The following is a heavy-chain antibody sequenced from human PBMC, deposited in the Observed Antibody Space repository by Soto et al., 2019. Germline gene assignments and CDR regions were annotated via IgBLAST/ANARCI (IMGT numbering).Heavy chain of an antibody. J-gene: IGHJ4*02. CDR2: IHYSGST. Sequence: SSETLSLTCTVSGGSISSYFWSWIRQPPGRGLEWIGHIHYSGSTNYNPSLKSRVTISVDASKNQFSLKLSSVTAADTAVYYCARVSYSSGWYVGNYWGQGTLVTVSS. D-gene: IGHD6-19*01. CDR1: GGSISSYF. V-gene: IGHV4-59*01. CDR3: ARVSYSSGWYVGNY.